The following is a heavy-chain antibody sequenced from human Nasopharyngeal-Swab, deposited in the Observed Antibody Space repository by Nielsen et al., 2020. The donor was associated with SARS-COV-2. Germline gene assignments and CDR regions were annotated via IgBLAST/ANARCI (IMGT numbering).Heavy chain of an antibody. V-gene: IGHV3-21*01. CDR2: ISSSGAHV. CDR3: ARGPKQLGSIDY. D-gene: IGHD6-6*01. J-gene: IGHJ4*02. CDR1: GFTFSSNA. Sequence: GESLKISCEASGFTFSSNAMNWVRQAPGKGLEWVSSISSSGAHVYQPDSVRGRFTISRDNAKNSLYLQMNSLRVEDTAVYYCARGPKQLGSIDYWGQGTLVTVSS.